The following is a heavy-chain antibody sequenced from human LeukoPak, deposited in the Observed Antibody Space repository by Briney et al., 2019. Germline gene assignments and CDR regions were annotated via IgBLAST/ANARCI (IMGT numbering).Heavy chain of an antibody. V-gene: IGHV1-2*02. D-gene: IGHD1-26*01. J-gene: IGHJ4*02. CDR3: ARDPPSGSYYPFDY. CDR1: GYTFTSYG. CDR2: INPNSGGT. Sequence: GASVKVFCKASGYTFTSYGISWVRQAPGQGLEWMGWINPNSGGTNYAQKFQGRVTMTRDTSISTAYMELSRLRSDDTAVYYCARDPPSGSYYPFDYWGQGTLVTVSS.